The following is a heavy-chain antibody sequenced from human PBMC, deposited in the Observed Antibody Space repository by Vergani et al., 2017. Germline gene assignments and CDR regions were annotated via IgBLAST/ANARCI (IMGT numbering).Heavy chain of an antibody. CDR2: IWYDGSNK. D-gene: IGHD4-17*01. Sequence: VQLVESGGDLVQPGGSLRLSCAASGFTVSNNYMSWVRQAPGKGLEWVAVIWYDGSNKYYADSVKGRFTISRDNSKNTLYLQMNSLRAADTAVYYCARDLATVTTSPDYWGQGTLVTVSS. J-gene: IGHJ4*02. CDR1: GFTVSNNY. V-gene: IGHV3-33*08. CDR3: ARDLATVTTSPDY.